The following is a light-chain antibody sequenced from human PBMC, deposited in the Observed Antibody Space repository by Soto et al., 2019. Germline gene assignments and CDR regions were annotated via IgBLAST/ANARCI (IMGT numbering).Light chain of an antibody. J-gene: IGKJ1*01. CDR1: QSISSW. V-gene: IGKV1-5*03. CDR2: KTS. Sequence: DIQMTXSPSTLSASVGDRVTITCRASQSISSWLAWYQQKPGKAPKLLIYKTSSLESGVPSRFSGSGSGTEFTLNISSLQPDDFATYYCQQYNSYWTFGQGTKVEIK. CDR3: QQYNSYWT.